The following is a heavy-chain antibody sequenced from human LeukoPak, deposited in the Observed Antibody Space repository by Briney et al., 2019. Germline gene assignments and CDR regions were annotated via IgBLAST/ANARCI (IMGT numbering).Heavy chain of an antibody. V-gene: IGHV3-48*03. Sequence: PGGSLRLSCAASGFTFSSYEMNWVRQAPGKGLEWVSCISSSGSIIYYADSVKGRFTISRDSAKNSLYLQMNSLRAEDTAVYYCAELGITMIGGVWGKGTTVTISS. CDR3: AELGITMIGGV. D-gene: IGHD3-10*02. CDR1: GFTFSSYE. CDR2: ISSSGSII. J-gene: IGHJ6*04.